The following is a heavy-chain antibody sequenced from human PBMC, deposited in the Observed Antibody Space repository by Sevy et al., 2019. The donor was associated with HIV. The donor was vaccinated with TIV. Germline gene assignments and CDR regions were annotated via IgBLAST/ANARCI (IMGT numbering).Heavy chain of an antibody. V-gene: IGHV3-11*01. D-gene: IGHD2-2*03. Sequence: GGCLRLSCSGSGFIFSDYYMSWIRQAPGRGLEWVSYISGSGITYYAYSVEGRFTISRDNARNSLYLQMNSLRADDTAVYYCARDPLLGIAREVARGGYWGQGTLVTVSS. J-gene: IGHJ4*02. CDR1: GFIFSDYY. CDR2: ISGSGIT. CDR3: ARDPLLGIAREVARGGY.